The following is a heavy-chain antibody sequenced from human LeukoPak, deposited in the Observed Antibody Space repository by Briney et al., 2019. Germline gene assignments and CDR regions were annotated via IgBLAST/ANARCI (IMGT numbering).Heavy chain of an antibody. CDR3: ARLEWELNFDY. Sequence: SETLSLTCTVSGGSISTYYWNWIRQSPGKGLEWIENIYYSESTNYNPSLKSRVTISVDTSKNQFSLKLSSVTAADTAVYYCARLEWELNFDYWGQGTLVTVSS. CDR2: IYYSEST. CDR1: GGSISTYY. D-gene: IGHD1-26*01. J-gene: IGHJ4*02. V-gene: IGHV4-59*08.